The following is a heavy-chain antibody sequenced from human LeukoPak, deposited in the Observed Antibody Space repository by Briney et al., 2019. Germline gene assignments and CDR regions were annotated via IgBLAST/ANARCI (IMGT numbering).Heavy chain of an antibody. V-gene: IGHV5-51*01. J-gene: IGHJ4*02. D-gene: IGHD4-17*01. CDR1: GYNFDTYW. Sequence: GESLKISCKGSGYNFDTYWIAWMRQMPGKGLEWMGIIYPADSDTRYRPSFQGQVTISADKSITTAYLQWSSLKASDTAIYYCARGYGAYLGYWGQGTLVTVSP. CDR2: IYPADSDT. CDR3: ARGYGAYLGY.